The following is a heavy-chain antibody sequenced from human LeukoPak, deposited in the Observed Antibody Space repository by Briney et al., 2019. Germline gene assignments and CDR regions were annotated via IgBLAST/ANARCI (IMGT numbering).Heavy chain of an antibody. Sequence: PGGSLRLSCAASGFTFSSYGMHWVRQAPGKGLEWVAFIRYDGSNKYYADSVKGRFTTSRDNSKNTLYLQMNSLRAEDTAVYYCAKVLTYYLDYWGQGTLVTVSS. V-gene: IGHV3-30*02. D-gene: IGHD3-16*01. CDR2: IRYDGSNK. J-gene: IGHJ4*02. CDR1: GFTFSSYG. CDR3: AKVLTYYLDY.